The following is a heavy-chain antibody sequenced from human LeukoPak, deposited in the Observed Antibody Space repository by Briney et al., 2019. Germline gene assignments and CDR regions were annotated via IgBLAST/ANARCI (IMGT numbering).Heavy chain of an antibody. Sequence: SETLSLTCTVSGGSISSSNWWSWVRQPPGKGLEWIGEIYHSGSTNYNPSLKSRVTISVDKSKNQFSLKLSSVTAADTAVYYCAGTHVYEAPEVDYWGQGTLVTVSS. CDR1: GGSISSSNW. CDR2: IYHSGST. J-gene: IGHJ4*02. D-gene: IGHD5/OR15-5a*01. CDR3: AGTHVYEAPEVDY. V-gene: IGHV4-4*02.